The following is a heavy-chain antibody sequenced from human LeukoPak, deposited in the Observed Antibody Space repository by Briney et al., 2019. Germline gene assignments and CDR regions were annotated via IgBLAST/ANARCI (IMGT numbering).Heavy chain of an antibody. Sequence: PSEALSLTCTVSGGSISSYYWSWIRQPPGKGLEWIGYIYYSGSTNYNPSLKSRVTISVDTSKNQFSLKLSSVTAADTAVYYCARLRDGSGYYPFDYWGQGTLVTVSS. D-gene: IGHD3-22*01. J-gene: IGHJ4*02. CDR1: GGSISSYY. CDR2: IYYSGST. V-gene: IGHV4-59*01. CDR3: ARLRDGSGYYPFDY.